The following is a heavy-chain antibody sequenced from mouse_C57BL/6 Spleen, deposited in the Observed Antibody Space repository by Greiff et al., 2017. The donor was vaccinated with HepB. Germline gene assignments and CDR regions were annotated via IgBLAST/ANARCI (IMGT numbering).Heavy chain of an antibody. J-gene: IGHJ1*03. CDR3: ARDDTDGYFDV. D-gene: IGHD5-1-1*01. Sequence: EVQRVESEGGLVQPGSSMKLSCTASGFTFSDYYMAWVRQVPEKGLEWVANINYDGSSTYYLDSLKSRFIISRDNAKNILYLQMSSLKSEDTATYYCARDDTDGYFDVWGTGTTVTVSS. V-gene: IGHV5-16*01. CDR1: GFTFSDYY. CDR2: INYDGSST.